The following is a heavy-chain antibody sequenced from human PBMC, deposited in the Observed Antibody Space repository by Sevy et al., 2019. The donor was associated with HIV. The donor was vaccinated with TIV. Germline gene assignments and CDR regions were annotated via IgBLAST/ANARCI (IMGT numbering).Heavy chain of an antibody. D-gene: IGHD3-3*01. V-gene: IGHV7-4-1*02. J-gene: IGHJ6*02. CDR1: GYTFTSYA. Sequence: ASVKVPCKASGYTFTSYAMNWVRQAPGQGLEWMGWINTNTGNPTYAQGFTGRFVFSLDTSVSTAYLQISSLKAEDTAVYYCARPFWRGHIRPYYYYGMDVWGQGTTVTVSS. CDR3: ARPFWRGHIRPYYYYGMDV. CDR2: INTNTGNP.